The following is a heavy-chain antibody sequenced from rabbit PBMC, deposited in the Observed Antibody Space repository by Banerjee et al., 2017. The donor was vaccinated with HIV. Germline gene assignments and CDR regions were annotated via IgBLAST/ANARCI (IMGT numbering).Heavy chain of an antibody. J-gene: IGHJ4*01. D-gene: IGHD6-1*01. V-gene: IGHV1S40*01. CDR1: GFSFSNKYV. CDR2: INTSSGNT. Sequence: QSLEESGGDLVKPEGSLTITCTASGFSFSNKYVMCWVRQAPGKGLEWIACINTSSGNTVYASWAKGRFTISKTSSTTVTLQMTSLTAADTATYFCARYYSYGYAGGTYAANLWGQGTLVTVS. CDR3: ARYYSYGYAGGTYAANL.